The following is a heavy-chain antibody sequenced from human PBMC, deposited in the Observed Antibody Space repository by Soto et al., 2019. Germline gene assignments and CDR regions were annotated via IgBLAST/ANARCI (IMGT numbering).Heavy chain of an antibody. V-gene: IGHV4-31*03. J-gene: IGHJ5*02. CDR2: IYYSGST. Sequence: LSLTCTVSGGSISSGGYYWSWIRQHPGKGLEWIGYIYYSGSTYYNPSLKSRVTISVDTSKNQFSLKLSSVTAADTAVYYCAREVVGAYSNWFDPWGQGTLVTVSS. D-gene: IGHD1-26*01. CDR1: GGSISSGGYY. CDR3: AREVVGAYSNWFDP.